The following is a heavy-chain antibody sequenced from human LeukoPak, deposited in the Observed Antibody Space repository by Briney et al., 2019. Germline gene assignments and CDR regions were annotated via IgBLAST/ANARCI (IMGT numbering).Heavy chain of an antibody. CDR1: GFTVSSNY. D-gene: IGHD2-21*01. V-gene: IGHV3-53*01. CDR3: ARAVCGGGP. CDR2: INSGGST. J-gene: IGHJ5*01. Sequence: GGSLRLSCAVSGFTVSSNYMSWVRQAPGKGLEWVSLINSGGSTYYADSVKGRFTISRDKSKNKLYLQRSSLGAEDTAVFYCARAVCGGGPWGQGTLVTVSS.